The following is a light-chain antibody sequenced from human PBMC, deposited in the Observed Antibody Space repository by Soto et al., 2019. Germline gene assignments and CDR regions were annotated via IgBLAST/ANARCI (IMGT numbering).Light chain of an antibody. Sequence: DIQMTQSPSSLSASVGDRVTITCQASQDISNYLNWYQQKPGKAPKLLIYDASNLETGVPSRFSGSGSGTDFTFTISSLQPEDIATYYCQHYDELLALTFGGGTKVEIK. J-gene: IGKJ4*01. CDR3: QHYDELLALT. CDR1: QDISNY. V-gene: IGKV1-33*01. CDR2: DAS.